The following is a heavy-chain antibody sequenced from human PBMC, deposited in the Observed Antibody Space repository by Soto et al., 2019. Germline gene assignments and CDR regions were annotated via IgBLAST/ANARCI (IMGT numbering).Heavy chain of an antibody. CDR3: ARGNYYGMDV. J-gene: IGHJ6*02. CDR1: GFTFSSYW. Sequence: EVQLVESGGGLAQPGGSLRLSCAASGFTFSSYWMHWVRQAPGKGLVWVSRISSDGSSTSYADSVKGRFTISRDNAKNTLYLQMNSLRAEDTAVYYCARGNYYGMDVWGQGTTFAVSS. CDR2: ISSDGSST. V-gene: IGHV3-74*01.